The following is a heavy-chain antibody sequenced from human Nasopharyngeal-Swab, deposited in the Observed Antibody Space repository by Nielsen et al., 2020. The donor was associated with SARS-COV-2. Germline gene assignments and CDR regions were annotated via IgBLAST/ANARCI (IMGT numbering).Heavy chain of an antibody. V-gene: IGHV3-30-3*01. CDR1: GFTFSSYA. D-gene: IGHD5-12*01. J-gene: IGHJ3*02. Sequence: GESLKISCAASGFTFSSYAMHWVRQAPGKGLEWVAVISYDGSNKYYADSVKGRFTISRDNSKNTLYLQMNSLRAVDTAVYYCARDPDVDIVATDAFDIWGQGTMVTVSS. CDR3: ARDPDVDIVATDAFDI. CDR2: ISYDGSNK.